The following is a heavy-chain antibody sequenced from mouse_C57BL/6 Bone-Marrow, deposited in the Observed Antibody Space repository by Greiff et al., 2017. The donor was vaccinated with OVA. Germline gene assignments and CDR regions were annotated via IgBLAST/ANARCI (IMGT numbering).Heavy chain of an antibody. CDR3: ARQTYYSNYVGWYFDV. CDR2: ISSGGSYT. Sequence: EVKVVESGGDLVKPGGSLKLSCAASGFTFSSYGMSWVRQTPDKRLEWVATISSGGSYTYYPDSVKGRFTISRDNAKNTLYLQMSSLKSEDTAMYYCARQTYYSNYVGWYFDVWGTGTTVTVSS. CDR1: GFTFSSYG. V-gene: IGHV5-6*01. D-gene: IGHD2-5*01. J-gene: IGHJ1*03.